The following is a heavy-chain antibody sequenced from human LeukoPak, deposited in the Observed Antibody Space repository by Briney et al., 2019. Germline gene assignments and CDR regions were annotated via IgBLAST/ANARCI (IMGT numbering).Heavy chain of an antibody. J-gene: IGHJ4*02. V-gene: IGHV1-2*02. CDR2: INPNSGGT. Sequence: ASVKVSCKASGYTFTGYCMHWVRKAPGQGLEWMGWINPNSGGTNYAQKFQGRVTMTRDTSISTAYMELSRLRSDDTAVYYCARDLSDFWSGYSFPCDYWGQGTLVTVSS. D-gene: IGHD3-3*01. CDR1: GYTFTGYC. CDR3: ARDLSDFWSGYSFPCDY.